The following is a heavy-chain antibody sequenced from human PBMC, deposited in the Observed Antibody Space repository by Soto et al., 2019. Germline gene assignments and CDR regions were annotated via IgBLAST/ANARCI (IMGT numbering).Heavy chain of an antibody. Sequence: GGSLRLSCSASGFTFSSYAMHWVRQAPGKGLEYVSAISSNGGSTYYADSVKGRFTISRDNSKNTLYLQMSSLRAEDTAVYYCVKSKGINYFDYWGQGTLVTVSS. J-gene: IGHJ4*02. V-gene: IGHV3-64D*09. CDR3: VKSKGINYFDY. CDR2: ISSNGGST. CDR1: GFTFSSYA.